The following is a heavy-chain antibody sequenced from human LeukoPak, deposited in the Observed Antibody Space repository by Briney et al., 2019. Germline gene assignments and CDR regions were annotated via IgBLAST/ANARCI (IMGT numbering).Heavy chain of an antibody. D-gene: IGHD3-22*01. Sequence: GGSLRLSCAASGFTFSSHSMNWIRQAPGKGLEWVSSISSRSSFIYYADSVKGRFTISRDNSRNTLYLQMNSLRAEDTAVYYCAKSGSSGYYRYYFDYWGQGTLVTVSS. CDR3: AKSGSSGYYRYYFDY. J-gene: IGHJ4*02. CDR1: GFTFSSHS. V-gene: IGHV3-21*01. CDR2: ISSRSSFI.